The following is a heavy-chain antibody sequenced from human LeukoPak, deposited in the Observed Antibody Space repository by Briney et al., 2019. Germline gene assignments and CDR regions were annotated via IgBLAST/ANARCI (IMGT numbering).Heavy chain of an antibody. D-gene: IGHD3-22*01. J-gene: IGHJ4*02. CDR1: GYTFTSYG. V-gene: IGHV1-18*01. Sequence: ASVKVSCKASGYTFTSYGISWVRQAPGQGLEWMGWISAYNGNTNYAQKLQGRVTMTTDTSTSTAYMELRSLRSDDTAVYYCARGPYYYDSSGYFDYWGQGTLVTVSS. CDR2: ISAYNGNT. CDR3: ARGPYYYDSSGYFDY.